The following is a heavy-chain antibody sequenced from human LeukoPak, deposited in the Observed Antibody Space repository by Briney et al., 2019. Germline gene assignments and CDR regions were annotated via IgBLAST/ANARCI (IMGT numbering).Heavy chain of an antibody. Sequence: GGSLRLSCAASGFTFSSYSMNWVRQAPGKGLEWVSSISSSSSYIYYADSVEGRFTISRDNAKNSLYLQMNSLRAEDTAVYYCARDRFYGDYENDAFDIWGQGTMVTVSS. J-gene: IGHJ3*02. CDR1: GFTFSSYS. CDR2: ISSSSSYI. D-gene: IGHD4-17*01. CDR3: ARDRFYGDYENDAFDI. V-gene: IGHV3-21*01.